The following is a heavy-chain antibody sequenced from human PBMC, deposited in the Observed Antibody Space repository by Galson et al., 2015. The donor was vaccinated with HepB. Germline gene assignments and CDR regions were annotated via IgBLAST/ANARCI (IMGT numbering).Heavy chain of an antibody. CDR1: GFTFDDYA. CDR2: ISWNSGSI. Sequence: SLRLSCAASGFTFDDYAMHWVRQAPGKGLEWVSGISWNSGSIDYGDSVKGRFTISRDNAKNSLYLQMNSLRAEDTALYYCAKGGGSVIFSRFHYWGQGTLVTVSS. D-gene: IGHD2-21*01. CDR3: AKGGGSVIFSRFHY. V-gene: IGHV3-9*01. J-gene: IGHJ4*02.